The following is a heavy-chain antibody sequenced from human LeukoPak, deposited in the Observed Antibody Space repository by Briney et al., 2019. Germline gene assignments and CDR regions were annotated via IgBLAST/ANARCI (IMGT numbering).Heavy chain of an antibody. D-gene: IGHD2-2*01. J-gene: IGHJ4*02. V-gene: IGHV1-18*01. Sequence: ASVKVSCKASGYTFTSYGISWVRHAPGQGLEWMGWISAYNGNTNYAQKLQGRVTMTTDTSTSTAYMGLRSLRSDDTAVYYCARDTDIVVVPAAPDYWGQGTLVTVSS. CDR2: ISAYNGNT. CDR1: GYTFTSYG. CDR3: ARDTDIVVVPAAPDY.